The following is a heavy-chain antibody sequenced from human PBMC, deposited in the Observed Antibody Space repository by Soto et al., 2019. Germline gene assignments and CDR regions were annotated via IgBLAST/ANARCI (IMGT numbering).Heavy chain of an antibody. CDR1: GGSFSGYY. Sequence: ETLSLTCAVYGGSFSGYYWSWIRQPPGKGLEWIGEINHSGSTNYNPSLKSRVTISVDTSKNQFSLKLSSVTAADTAVYYCARFGYGRWLQLTSIDYWGQGTLVTV. CDR3: ARFGYGRWLQLTSIDY. CDR2: INHSGST. J-gene: IGHJ4*02. V-gene: IGHV4-34*01. D-gene: IGHD5-12*01.